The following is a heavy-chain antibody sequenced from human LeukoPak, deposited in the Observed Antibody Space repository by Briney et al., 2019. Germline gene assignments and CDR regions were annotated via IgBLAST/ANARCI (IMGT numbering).Heavy chain of an antibody. V-gene: IGHV1-24*01. CDR1: GGTFSSYA. CDR3: ATDSPVRTPLTKAVAGNFDY. D-gene: IGHD6-13*01. Sequence: ASVKVSCKASGGTFSSYAISWVRQAPGKGLEWMGGFDPEDGETIYAQKFQGRVTMTEDTSTDTAYMELSSLRSEDTAVYYCATDSPVRTPLTKAVAGNFDYWGQGTLVTVSS. J-gene: IGHJ4*02. CDR2: FDPEDGET.